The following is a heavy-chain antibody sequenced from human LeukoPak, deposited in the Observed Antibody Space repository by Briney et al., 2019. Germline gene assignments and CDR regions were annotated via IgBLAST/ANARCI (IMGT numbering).Heavy chain of an antibody. CDR2: INHGGGA. J-gene: IGHJ5*02. V-gene: IGHV4-34*01. Sequence: SETLSLTCAVSGASFSGEFWSWIRQPPGKGLEWLGEINHGGGANYNPSLKSRVTMSLDTSENHFSLNLSSVTAADTAVYYCARWRGRGWFDPWGQGTLVTVSS. D-gene: IGHD3-3*01. CDR3: ARWRGRGWFDP. CDR1: GASFSGEF.